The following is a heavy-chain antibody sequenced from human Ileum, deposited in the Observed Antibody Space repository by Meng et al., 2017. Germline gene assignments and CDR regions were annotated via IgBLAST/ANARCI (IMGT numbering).Heavy chain of an antibody. CDR2: TYYRSKWYN. Sequence: HVQLQPHVPEWVEPSQTLALTSSISGDSLFNTRATWNWVSQSPSRGLEWMRRTYYRSKWYNDYALSVNSRITVNPDTSKNQISLQLTCVTPDDTAVYYCAREAHLAAFGHWGQGTLVTVSS. CDR1: GDSLFNTRAT. D-gene: IGHD6-25*01. V-gene: IGHV6-1*01. CDR3: AREAHLAAFGH. J-gene: IGHJ4*02.